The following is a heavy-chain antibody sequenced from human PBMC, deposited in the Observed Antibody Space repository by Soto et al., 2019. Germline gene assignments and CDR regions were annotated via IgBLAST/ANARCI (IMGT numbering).Heavy chain of an antibody. Sequence: EVQLVESGGGLVKPGGSLRLSCEASRFSFGSYFMNWVRQAPGKGLQWVSSISSTSSSRYYADSVKGRFTISRDNAKNSLYLQMISLRAEDTALYYCAKDPRAYSSGWYSPYYFDYWGQGTLVTVSS. V-gene: IGHV3-21*04. CDR2: ISSTSSSR. CDR1: RFSFGSYF. D-gene: IGHD6-19*01. J-gene: IGHJ4*02. CDR3: AKDPRAYSSGWYSPYYFDY.